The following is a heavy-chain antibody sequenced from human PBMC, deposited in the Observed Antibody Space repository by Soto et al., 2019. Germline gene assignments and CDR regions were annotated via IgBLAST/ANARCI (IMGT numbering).Heavy chain of an antibody. CDR1: GGSISSTRHY. J-gene: IGHJ4*02. V-gene: IGHV4-39*01. CDR2: IYYSGVT. Sequence: SETLFLTCTVSGGSISSTRHYWGWIRQPPGKGLEWIASIYYSGVTYYNPSLKSRVTISVDTSKNQFSLKLSSVTAEDTAVYYCARHSDDVPFDYWGQGTLVTVSS. D-gene: IGHD3-10*01. CDR3: ARHSDDVPFDY.